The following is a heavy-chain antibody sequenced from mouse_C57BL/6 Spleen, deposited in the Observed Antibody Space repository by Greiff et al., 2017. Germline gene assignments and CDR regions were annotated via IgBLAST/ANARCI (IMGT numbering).Heavy chain of an antibody. D-gene: IGHD2-2*01. V-gene: IGHV1-26*01. J-gene: IGHJ2*01. CDR3: ARGDGYDEGGFDY. CDR1: GYTFTDYY. CDR2: INPNNGGT. Sequence: VQLQQSGPELVKPGASVKISCKASGYTFTDYYMNWVKQSHGKSLEWIGDINPNNGGTSYNQKFKGKATLTVDKSSSTAYMELRSLTSEDSAVYYCARGDGYDEGGFDYWGQGTTLTVSS.